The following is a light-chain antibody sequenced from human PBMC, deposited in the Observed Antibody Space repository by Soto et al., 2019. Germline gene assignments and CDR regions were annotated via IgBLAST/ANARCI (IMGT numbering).Light chain of an antibody. Sequence: EIVLTQSPGTLSLSPGERATLSCRASQSVSSTLAWYKQKHGQAPRLLISGASSRATGIPDRFSGGGSGTDFTLTISRLAPEDFALYYCQQYGSSPITFGQGTRLEIK. V-gene: IGKV3-20*01. CDR1: QSVSST. J-gene: IGKJ5*01. CDR3: QQYGSSPIT. CDR2: GAS.